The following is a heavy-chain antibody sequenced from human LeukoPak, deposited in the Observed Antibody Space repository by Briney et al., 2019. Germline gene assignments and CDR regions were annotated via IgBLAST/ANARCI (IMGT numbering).Heavy chain of an antibody. CDR2: IIPIFGTA. Sequence: ASVKVSCKASGGTFSSYVINWVRQAPGQGLEWMGGIIPIFGTANYAQKFQGRVTITTDESTSTAYMELSSLRSEDTAVYYCASKLIAAAGTAFDYWGQGTLVTVSS. CDR1: GGTFSSYV. CDR3: ASKLIAAAGTAFDY. V-gene: IGHV1-69*05. D-gene: IGHD6-13*01. J-gene: IGHJ4*02.